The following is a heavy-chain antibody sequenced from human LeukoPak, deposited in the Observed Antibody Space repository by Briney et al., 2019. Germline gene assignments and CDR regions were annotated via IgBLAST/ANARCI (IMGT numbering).Heavy chain of an antibody. CDR2: IWYDGSNK. J-gene: IGHJ3*02. CDR3: ARDYVRGNAAFDI. V-gene: IGHV3-33*01. Sequence: GGSLRLSCAASGFTFSSYGMQWVRQAPGKGLEWVAVIWYDGSNKYYADSVKGRFTISRDNSKNTLYLQMSSLRAEDTAVYYCARDYVRGNAAFDIWGQGTMVTVSS. CDR1: GFTFSSYG. D-gene: IGHD3-16*01.